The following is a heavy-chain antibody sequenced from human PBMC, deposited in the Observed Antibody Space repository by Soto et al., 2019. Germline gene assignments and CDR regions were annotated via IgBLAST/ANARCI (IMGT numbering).Heavy chain of an antibody. CDR2: IIPRFGTT. D-gene: IGHD1-1*01. CDR1: GDSFTKYT. Sequence: SLKVSCKASGDSFTKYTVNWVRQAPRQGLEWMGGIIPRFGTTNYAPTLQDRVTITADASMSTVYMELSSLRSDDTALYYCARGRGLYNSGRSQLDSWGQGTLVTVSS. V-gene: IGHV1-69*13. CDR3: ARGRGLYNSGRSQLDS. J-gene: IGHJ4*02.